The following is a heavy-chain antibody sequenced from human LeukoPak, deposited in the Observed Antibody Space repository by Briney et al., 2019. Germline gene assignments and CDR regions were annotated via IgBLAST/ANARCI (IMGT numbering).Heavy chain of an antibody. J-gene: IGHJ4*02. Sequence: GGSLRLSCATSGFTFGSYAMSWVRQAPGKGLEWVSAISGSGGSTYYADSVKGRFTISRDNSKNTLYLQMNSLRAEDTAVYYCAKGDYDFWSGYLRGDYYFDYWGQGTLVTVSS. CDR3: AKGDYDFWSGYLRGDYYFDY. D-gene: IGHD3-3*01. CDR1: GFTFGSYA. CDR2: ISGSGGST. V-gene: IGHV3-23*01.